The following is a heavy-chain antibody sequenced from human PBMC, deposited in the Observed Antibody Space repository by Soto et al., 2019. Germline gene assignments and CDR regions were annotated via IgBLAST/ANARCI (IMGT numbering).Heavy chain of an antibody. J-gene: IGHJ5*02. CDR3: ARDPTYYYDSSGYYFGWFDP. Sequence: QVQLQESGPGLVKPSGTLSLTCAVSGGSISSSNWWSWVRQPPGKGLEWIGEIYHSGSTNYSPSPKSRVTISVDKSKNQFSLKLSSVTAADTAVYYCARDPTYYYDSSGYYFGWFDPWGQGTLVTVSS. CDR2: IYHSGST. D-gene: IGHD3-22*01. CDR1: GGSISSSNW. V-gene: IGHV4-4*02.